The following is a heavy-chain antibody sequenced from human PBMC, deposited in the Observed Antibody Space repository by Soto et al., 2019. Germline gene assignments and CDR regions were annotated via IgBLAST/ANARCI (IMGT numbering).Heavy chain of an antibody. CDR2: IYYSGST. CDR1: GGSISSYY. D-gene: IGHD7-27*01. J-gene: IGHJ4*02. V-gene: IGHV4-59*08. Sequence: SETLSLTCTVSGGSISSYYWSWIRQPPGKGLEWIGYIYYSGSTNYNPSLKGRVTISVDTSKNQFSLKLSSVTAADTAVYYCARFSANWGFDYWGQGTLVTVSS. CDR3: ARFSANWGFDY.